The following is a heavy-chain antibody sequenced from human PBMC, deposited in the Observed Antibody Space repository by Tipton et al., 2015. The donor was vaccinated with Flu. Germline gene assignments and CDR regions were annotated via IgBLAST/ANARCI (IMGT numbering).Heavy chain of an antibody. V-gene: IGHV4-34*01. CDR3: ARARTTVEGLTRYYYYYMDV. D-gene: IGHD3-3*01. Sequence: TLSLTCAVYGGSFSGYYWSWIRQPPGKGLEWIGEIYHSGSTNYNPSLKSRVTISVDTSKNQFSLKLSSVTAADTAVYYCARARTTVEGLTRYYYYYMDVWGKGTTVTVSS. CDR2: IYHSGST. J-gene: IGHJ6*03. CDR1: GGSFSGYY.